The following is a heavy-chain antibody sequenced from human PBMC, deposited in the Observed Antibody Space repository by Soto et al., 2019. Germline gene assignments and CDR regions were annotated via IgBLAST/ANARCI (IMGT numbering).Heavy chain of an antibody. CDR2: ISPYNGNT. CDR3: AREGGVWGSFRYFDY. D-gene: IGHD3-16*02. V-gene: IGHV1-18*04. CDR1: GYTFTSYV. J-gene: IGHJ4*02. Sequence: QVQLVQSGVEVQKPGASVKVSCKASGYTFTSYVINWLRQATGQGLEWMGWISPYNGNTNYGQKHQGRVTMTTDTSTSIAYMELRSLRSDDTAVYYCAREGGVWGSFRYFDYWGQGTLVTVSS.